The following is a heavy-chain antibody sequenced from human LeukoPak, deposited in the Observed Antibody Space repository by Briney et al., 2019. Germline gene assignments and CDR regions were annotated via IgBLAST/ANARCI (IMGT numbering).Heavy chain of an antibody. CDR1: GFTFSSYA. J-gene: IGHJ4*02. CDR3: AKDVDDYVWGSYRPFDY. CDR2: ISYDGSNK. Sequence: GRSLRLSCAASGFTFSSYAMHWVRQAPGKGLEWVAVISYDGSNKYYADSVKGRFTISRDNSKNTLYLQMNSLRAEDTAVYYCAKDVDDYVWGSYRPFDYWGQGTLVTVSS. D-gene: IGHD3-16*02. V-gene: IGHV3-30-3*01.